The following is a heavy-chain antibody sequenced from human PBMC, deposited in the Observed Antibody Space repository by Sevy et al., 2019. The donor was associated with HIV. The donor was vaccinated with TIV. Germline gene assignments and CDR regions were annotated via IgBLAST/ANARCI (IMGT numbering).Heavy chain of an antibody. CDR3: ARGGIGDYSKYFEY. Sequence: ASVKVSCKASADTFSCYAINWVRQAPGQGLEWMGGIIPSFGTTKYGQRFQGRVTITAVESMSTAYMELSSLRSEDSAVFYCARGGIGDYSKYFEYWGQGTLVTVSS. V-gene: IGHV1-69*13. CDR2: IIPSFGTT. J-gene: IGHJ4*02. D-gene: IGHD4-4*01. CDR1: ADTFSCYA.